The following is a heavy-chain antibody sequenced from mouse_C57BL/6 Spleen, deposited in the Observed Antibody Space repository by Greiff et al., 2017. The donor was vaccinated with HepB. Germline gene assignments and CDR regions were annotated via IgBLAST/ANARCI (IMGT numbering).Heavy chain of an antibody. Sequence: VHVKQSGPELVKPGASVKIPCKASGYTFTDYNMDWVKQSHGKSLECIGDINPNNGGTIYNQKFKGKATLTVDKSSSTAYMELRSLTSEDTAVYYCARLVDSNYDWYFDVWGTGTTVTVSS. V-gene: IGHV1-18*01. D-gene: IGHD2-5*01. J-gene: IGHJ1*03. CDR2: INPNNGGT. CDR3: ARLVDSNYDWYFDV. CDR1: GYTFTDYN.